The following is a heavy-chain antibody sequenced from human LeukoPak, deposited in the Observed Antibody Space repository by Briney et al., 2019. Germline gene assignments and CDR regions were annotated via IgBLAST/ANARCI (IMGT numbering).Heavy chain of an antibody. D-gene: IGHD4-17*01. Sequence: PGGSLRLSCAASGFTFSSYSMNWVRQAPGKGLEWVSAISGSGGSTYYADSVKGRFTISRDNYKNTLYLQMNSLRAEDTAVYYCAKSNTVTTLDYWGQGTLVTVSS. CDR1: GFTFSSYS. V-gene: IGHV3-23*01. CDR2: ISGSGGST. J-gene: IGHJ4*02. CDR3: AKSNTVTTLDY.